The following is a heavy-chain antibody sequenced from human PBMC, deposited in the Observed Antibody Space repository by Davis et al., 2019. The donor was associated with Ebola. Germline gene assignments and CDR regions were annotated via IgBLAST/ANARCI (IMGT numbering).Heavy chain of an antibody. CDR2: ISTSNSGSTP. D-gene: IGHD3-16*01. Sequence: GESLKISCEASGFNFSDHYMSWIRQAPGKGLEWISYISTSNSGSTPYYADSVKGRFIISRDNAKNSLYLQMNSLRAEDTAVYYCAKEGQVGGHSYLDSWGQGTQVTVSS. CDR3: AKEGQVGGHSYLDS. CDR1: GFNFSDHY. J-gene: IGHJ4*02. V-gene: IGHV3-11*04.